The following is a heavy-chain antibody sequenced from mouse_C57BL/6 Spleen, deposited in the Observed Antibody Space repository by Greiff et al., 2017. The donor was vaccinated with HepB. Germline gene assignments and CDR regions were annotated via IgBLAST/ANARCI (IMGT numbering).Heavy chain of an antibody. D-gene: IGHD2-4*01. CDR3: ANDYGGGFAY. CDR2: INPNNGGT. J-gene: IGHJ3*01. CDR1: GYTFTDYY. Sequence: EVQLQQSGPELVKPGASVKISCKASGYTFTDYYMNWVKQSHGKSLEWIGDINPNNGGTSYNQKFKGKATLTVDKSSSTAYMELRSLTSEDSAVYYCANDYGGGFAYWGQGTLVTVSA. V-gene: IGHV1-26*01.